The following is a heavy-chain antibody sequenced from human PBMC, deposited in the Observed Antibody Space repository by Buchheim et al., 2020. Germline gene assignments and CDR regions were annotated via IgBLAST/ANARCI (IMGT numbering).Heavy chain of an antibody. CDR3: ARGRYFDWFHFDY. CDR1: GGSFSGYY. J-gene: IGHJ4*02. V-gene: IGHV4-34*01. Sequence: QVQLQQWGAGLLKPSETLSLTCAVYGGSFSGYYWSWIRQPPGKGLEWIGEINHSGSTNYNPSLKSRVTISVDTSKNQFSLKLSSVTAADTAVYYCARGRYFDWFHFDYWGQGTL. D-gene: IGHD3-9*01. CDR2: INHSGST.